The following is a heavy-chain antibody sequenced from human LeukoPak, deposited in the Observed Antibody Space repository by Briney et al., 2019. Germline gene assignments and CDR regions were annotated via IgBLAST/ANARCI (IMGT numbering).Heavy chain of an antibody. V-gene: IGHV4-34*01. CDR3: ARAVRGSGSYHY. J-gene: IGHJ4*02. Sequence: PSETLSLTCAVYGGSFSGYYWSWIRQPPGKGLEWIGEINHSGSTNYNPSLKSRVTISVDTSKNQFSLKLSSVTAADTAVYYCARAVRGSGSYHYWGQGTLVTVSP. CDR1: GGSFSGYY. D-gene: IGHD3-10*01. CDR2: INHSGST.